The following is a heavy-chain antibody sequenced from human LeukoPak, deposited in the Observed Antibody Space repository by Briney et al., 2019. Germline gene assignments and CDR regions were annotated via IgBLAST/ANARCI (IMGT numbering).Heavy chain of an antibody. Sequence: GGSLRLSCAASGFTFSSYWMSWVRQAPGKGLEWVANIKQDASEKYYVDSVKGRFTISRDNATNSLYLQMNYLRAEDTAVYYCAREYGGSYFFDYWGQGTLVTVSS. CDR2: IKQDASEK. CDR1: GFTFSSYW. J-gene: IGHJ4*02. D-gene: IGHD1-26*01. CDR3: AREYGGSYFFDY. V-gene: IGHV3-7*01.